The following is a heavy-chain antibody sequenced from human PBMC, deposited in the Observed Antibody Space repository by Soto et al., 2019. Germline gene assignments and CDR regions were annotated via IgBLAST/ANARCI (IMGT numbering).Heavy chain of an antibody. CDR1: GFTFSSYS. J-gene: IGHJ6*02. Sequence: GGSLRLSCAASGFTFSSYSMNWVRQAPGKGLEWVSSISSSSSYIYYADSVKGRFTISRDNAKNSLYLQMNSLRAEDTAVYYCARDGVARPPVYYYYGMDVWGQGTTVTVSS. D-gene: IGHD3-16*01. CDR2: ISSSSSYI. V-gene: IGHV3-21*01. CDR3: ARDGVARPPVYYYYGMDV.